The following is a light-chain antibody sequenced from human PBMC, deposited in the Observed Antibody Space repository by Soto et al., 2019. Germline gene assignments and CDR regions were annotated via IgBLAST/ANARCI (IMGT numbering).Light chain of an antibody. CDR2: SAS. Sequence: EIVMTQSPATLSVSPGERATLSCRASQSVSSNHLAWYQQKPGQAPRLLIYSASTRATGIPARFSGSGSGTEFTLTINSLQSEDFAVYYCQQYNNWPRTFGQGTKVDIK. CDR1: QSVSSN. CDR3: QQYNNWPRT. V-gene: IGKV3-15*01. J-gene: IGKJ1*01.